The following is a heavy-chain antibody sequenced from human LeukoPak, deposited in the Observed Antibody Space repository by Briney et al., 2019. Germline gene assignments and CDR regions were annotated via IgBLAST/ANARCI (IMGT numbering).Heavy chain of an antibody. Sequence: GGSLRLSCAASGFTFSSYAMSWVRQAPGKGVEWVAAISGSGGSTYYADSVKGRFTIYRDNAKNSLYLQMNSLRAEDTAVYYCARDKGIPVAGTWNYFDCWGQGTLVTVSS. D-gene: IGHD6-19*01. CDR1: GFTFSSYA. V-gene: IGHV3-23*01. J-gene: IGHJ4*02. CDR3: ARDKGIPVAGTWNYFDC. CDR2: ISGSGGST.